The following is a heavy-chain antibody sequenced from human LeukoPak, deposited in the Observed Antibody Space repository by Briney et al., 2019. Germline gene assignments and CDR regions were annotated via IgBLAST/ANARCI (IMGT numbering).Heavy chain of an antibody. CDR3: ARGGVFKYS. D-gene: IGHD3-10*01. J-gene: IGHJ4*02. CDR2: IKQDGSEK. V-gene: IGHV3-7*01. CDR1: GFTFSSYW. Sequence: GGSLRLSCAAPGFTFSSYWMSWVRQAPGKGLEWVANIKQDGSEKYYVDSVKGRFTISRDNAKNSLYLQMNSLRAEDTAVYYCARGGVFKYSWGQGTLVTVSS.